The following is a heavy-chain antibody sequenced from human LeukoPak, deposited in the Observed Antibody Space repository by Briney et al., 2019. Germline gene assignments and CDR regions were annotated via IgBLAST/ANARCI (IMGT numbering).Heavy chain of an antibody. CDR3: AREQSYSSGYDY. CDR2: IYGGGST. Sequence: GGSLRLSCAASGFTVSSNYMSWVRQAPGKGLEWVSVIYGGGSTYYADSVKGRFTISRDNSKNTLYLQMNSLRAEDTAVYYCAREQSYSSGYDYWGQGTLVTVSS. V-gene: IGHV3-66*01. CDR1: GFTVSSNY. D-gene: IGHD6-19*01. J-gene: IGHJ4*02.